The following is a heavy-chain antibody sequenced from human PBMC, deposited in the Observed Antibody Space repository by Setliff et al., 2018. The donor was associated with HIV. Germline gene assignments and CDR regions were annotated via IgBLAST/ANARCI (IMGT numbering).Heavy chain of an antibody. V-gene: IGHV1-46*01. CDR2: INPSGGST. CDR3: ARAGRSGSYNHYYYYYMDV. J-gene: IGHJ6*03. CDR1: GYTSTSYY. D-gene: IGHD1-26*01. Sequence: ASVKVSCKASGYTSTSYYMHWVRQAPGQGLEWMGIINPSGGSTNYAQKFQGRVTMTRDTSTSTVYMELSSLRSEDTAVYYCARAGRSGSYNHYYYYYMDVWGKGTTVTVSS.